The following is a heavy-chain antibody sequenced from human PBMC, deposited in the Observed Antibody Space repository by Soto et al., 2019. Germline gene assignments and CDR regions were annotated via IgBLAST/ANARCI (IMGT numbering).Heavy chain of an antibody. CDR3: AILYDILTGHTFDP. CDR1: GYIFTSYW. D-gene: IGHD3-9*01. Sequence: GESLKISCKGSGYIFTSYWIGWVRQMPGKGLEWMGIIYPGDSDTRYSPSFQGQVTISADKSISTAYLQWSSLKASDTAMYYCAILYDILTGHTFDPCGQGTLVPVSA. J-gene: IGHJ5*02. CDR2: IYPGDSDT. V-gene: IGHV5-51*01.